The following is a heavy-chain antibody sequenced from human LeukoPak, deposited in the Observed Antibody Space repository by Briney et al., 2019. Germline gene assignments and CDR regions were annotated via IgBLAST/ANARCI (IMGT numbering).Heavy chain of an antibody. CDR2: NIPIFGTA. CDR1: GHTLSGYA. Sequence: ASLTVSCKASGHTLSGYAISWVRWAPGQGLEWSARNIPIFGTANYAQKFKGRVTIAADVSTSPAYMELRSLRSEDTAVYYCARDFSGVVTRYYFDYWGQGTLVTVSS. D-gene: IGHD4-23*01. J-gene: IGHJ4*02. CDR3: ARDFSGVVTRYYFDY. V-gene: IGHV1-69*13.